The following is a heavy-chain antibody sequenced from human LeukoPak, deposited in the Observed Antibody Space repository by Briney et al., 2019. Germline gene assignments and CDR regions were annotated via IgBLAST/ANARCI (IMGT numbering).Heavy chain of an antibody. Sequence: SETLSLTCTDSDGSIRTCYWSWLRQPPGEGLEWVGYIHSSANTNYNPSLESRVTISVDTSKNQFSLKLSSVTAADTAVYYCARGGTVGNAWDYWGQGTLVTVSS. D-gene: IGHD4-23*01. CDR3: ARGGTVGNAWDY. J-gene: IGHJ4*02. V-gene: IGHV4-59*01. CDR1: DGSIRTCY. CDR2: IHSSANT.